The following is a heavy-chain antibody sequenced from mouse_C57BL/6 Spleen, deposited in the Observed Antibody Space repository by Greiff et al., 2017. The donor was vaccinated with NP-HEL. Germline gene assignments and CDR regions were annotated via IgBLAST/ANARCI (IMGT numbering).Heavy chain of an antibody. Sequence: DVMLVESGGGLVQPKGSLKLSCAASGFSFNTYAMNWVRQAPGKGLEWVARIRSKSNNYATYYADSVKDRFTISRDDSESMLYLQMNNLKTEDTAMYYCVRHEEGFDYWGQGTTLTVSS. V-gene: IGHV10-1*01. CDR1: GFSFNTYA. CDR2: IRSKSNNYAT. CDR3: VRHEEGFDY. J-gene: IGHJ2*01.